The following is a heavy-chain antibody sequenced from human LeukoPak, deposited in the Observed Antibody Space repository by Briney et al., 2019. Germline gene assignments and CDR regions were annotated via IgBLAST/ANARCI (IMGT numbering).Heavy chain of an antibody. CDR1: GFSFTSLG. CDR3: AKDDGTFGSDY. Sequence: PGGSLRLSCAASGFSFTSLGMHWVRQAPGKGLEWVTFIRYDGSSKYYGDSVKGRFTISRDISKNTLYLQMNSLSVEDTDLYYCAKDDGTFGSDYWGHGTLVTVSS. D-gene: IGHD3-10*01. CDR2: IRYDGSSK. V-gene: IGHV3-30*02. J-gene: IGHJ4*01.